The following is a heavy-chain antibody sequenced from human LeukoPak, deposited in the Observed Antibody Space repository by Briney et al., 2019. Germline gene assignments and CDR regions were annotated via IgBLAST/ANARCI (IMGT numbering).Heavy chain of an antibody. CDR1: GFTFSSYT. V-gene: IGHV3-21*01. J-gene: IGHJ6*03. D-gene: IGHD3-22*01. CDR2: ISSSSTYT. CDR3: ARELTNYYDSSGYLFNYYYYMDV. Sequence: GGSLRLSCAASGFTFSSYTMNWVRQAPGKGLEWVSSISSSSTYTHYADSVNGRLTISRDNAKNSLYLQMNSLRAEDTALYYCARELTNYYDSSGYLFNYYYYMDVWGKGTTVTVSS.